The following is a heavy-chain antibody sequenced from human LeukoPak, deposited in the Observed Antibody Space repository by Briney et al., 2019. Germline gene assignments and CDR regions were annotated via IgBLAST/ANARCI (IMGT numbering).Heavy chain of an antibody. D-gene: IGHD1-1*01. J-gene: IGHJ3*02. CDR2: ISGNGDSP. V-gene: IGHV3-64*01. CDR3: ARETRAAFDI. CDR1: GFTFSTYA. Sequence: GGSLRLSCAASGFTFSTYAMHWVRQAPGKGLEYVSTISGNGDSPYYANSVKGRFSISRDNSKNTLYLQMGRLRGEDTALYYCARETRAAFDIWGQGTVVTVSS.